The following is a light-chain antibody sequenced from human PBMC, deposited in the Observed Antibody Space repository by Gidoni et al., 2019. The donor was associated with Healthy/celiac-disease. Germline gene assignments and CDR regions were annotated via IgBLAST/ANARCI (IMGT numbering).Light chain of an antibody. CDR1: QSISSW. CDR3: QQYNSYSFT. Sequence: DIQITQSPSTLSASVGDRVTITGRASQSISSWLAWNQQKPGNAPKLLIYKASSLESGVPSRFSGSGSGTEFTLTISSLKPDDFATYYCQQYNSYSFTFGPGTKVDIK. CDR2: KAS. J-gene: IGKJ3*01. V-gene: IGKV1-5*03.